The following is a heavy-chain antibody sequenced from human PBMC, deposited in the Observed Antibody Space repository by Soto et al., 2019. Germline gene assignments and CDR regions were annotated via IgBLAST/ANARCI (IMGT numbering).Heavy chain of an antibody. D-gene: IGHD3-22*01. Sequence: GEPRKVSWSGSGYSFTSYWIGWVRQIPGKGLEWMGIIYPGDSDTRYSPSFQGQVTISADKSISTAYLQWSSLKASDTAMYYCARLNYYDSSPGYFDYWGQGTLVTVSS. J-gene: IGHJ4*02. CDR3: ARLNYYDSSPGYFDY. CDR2: IYPGDSDT. V-gene: IGHV5-51*01. CDR1: GYSFTSYW.